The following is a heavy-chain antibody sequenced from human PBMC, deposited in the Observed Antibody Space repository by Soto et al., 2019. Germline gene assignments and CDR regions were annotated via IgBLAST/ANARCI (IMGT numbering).Heavy chain of an antibody. CDR2: IYYSGST. Sequence: PSETLSVTCTVSGGSISSGGYYWSWIRQHPGKGLEWIGYIYYSGSTYYNPSLKSRVTISVDTSKNQFSLKLSSVTAADTAVYYCARAGYSHGGNWFDPWGQGTLVTVSS. CDR3: ARAGYSHGGNWFDP. CDR1: GGSISSGGYY. V-gene: IGHV4-31*03. J-gene: IGHJ5*02. D-gene: IGHD5-18*01.